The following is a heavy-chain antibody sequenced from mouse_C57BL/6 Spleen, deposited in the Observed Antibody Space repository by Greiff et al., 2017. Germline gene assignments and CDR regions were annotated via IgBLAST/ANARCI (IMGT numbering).Heavy chain of an antibody. J-gene: IGHJ2*01. D-gene: IGHD3-2*02. CDR3: ARQLKYFDY. V-gene: IGHV1-82*01. CDR1: GYAFSSSW. Sequence: QVQLQQSGPELVKPGASVKISCKASGYAFSSSWMNWVKQRPGKGLEWIGRIYPGDGDTNYNGKLKGKATLTADKSSSTAYMQLSSLTSEDSAVYFCARQLKYFDYWGQGTTLTVSS. CDR2: IYPGDGDT.